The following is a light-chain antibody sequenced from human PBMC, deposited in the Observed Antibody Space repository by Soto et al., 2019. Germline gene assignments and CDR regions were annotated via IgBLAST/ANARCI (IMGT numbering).Light chain of an antibody. CDR2: RNN. J-gene: IGLJ3*02. V-gene: IGLV1-47*03. CDR3: ASWDDSLSGVV. CDR1: TSNLGSNF. Sequence: QSVLTQPPSASGTPGQRVTISCSGSTSNLGSNFIYWYQQLPGAAPKLLISRNNQRPSGVPDRFSGSKSGTSASLAISGLWSEDEAVYHCASWDDSLSGVVFGGGTKLTVL.